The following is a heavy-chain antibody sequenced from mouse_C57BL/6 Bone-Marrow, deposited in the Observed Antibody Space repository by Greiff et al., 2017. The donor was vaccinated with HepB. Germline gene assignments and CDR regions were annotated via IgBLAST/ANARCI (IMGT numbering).Heavy chain of an antibody. CDR3: ARGYYGSSYLDY. J-gene: IGHJ2*01. CDR1: GYAFSSSW. Sequence: VKLVESGPELVKPGASVKISCKASGYAFSSSWMNWVKQRPGKGLEWIGRIYPGDGDTNYNGKFKGKATLTADKSSSTAYMQLSSLTSEDSAVYFCARGYYGSSYLDYWGQGTTLTVSS. V-gene: IGHV1-82*01. D-gene: IGHD1-1*01. CDR2: IYPGDGDT.